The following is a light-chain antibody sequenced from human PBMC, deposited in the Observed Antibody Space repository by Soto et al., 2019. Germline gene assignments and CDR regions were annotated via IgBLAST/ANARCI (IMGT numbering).Light chain of an antibody. Sequence: QSVLTQPPSASGSPGESVTISCTGSSSDVGGFNYVSWYQQHPGKAPKLIIYEVTKRPSGVPDRFSGSKSGNTASLTVSGLQAEDEADFYCTSYVCNNAVVFGGVTKVTVL. V-gene: IGLV2-8*01. J-gene: IGLJ2*01. CDR1: SSDVGGFNY. CDR3: TSYVCNNAVV. CDR2: EVT.